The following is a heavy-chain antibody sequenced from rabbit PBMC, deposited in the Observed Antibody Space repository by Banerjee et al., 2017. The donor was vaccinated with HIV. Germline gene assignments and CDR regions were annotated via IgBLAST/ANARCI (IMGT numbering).Heavy chain of an antibody. D-gene: IGHD7-1*01. J-gene: IGHJ4*01. V-gene: IGHV1S40*01. CDR1: GFSFSRYYY. CDR3: ARDAGYAGYGYPFNL. CDR2: IYISSGST. Sequence: QSLEESGGDLVKPGASLTLTCTASGFSFSRYYYMCWVRQAPGKGLEWIACIYISSGSTYYASWAKGRFTISKTSSTTVTLQMTSLTAADTATYLCARDAGYAGYGYPFNLWGPGTLVTVS.